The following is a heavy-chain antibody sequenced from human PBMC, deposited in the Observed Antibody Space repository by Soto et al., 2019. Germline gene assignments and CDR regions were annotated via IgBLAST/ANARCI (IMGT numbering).Heavy chain of an antibody. CDR2: ITGGGGST. Sequence: EVQLLESGGGFLQPGGSLRLSCVASGFTFSSYAMSWVRQAPGKGLEWVSAITGGGGSTYYADSVKGRFTISRDNSKNTLYLKMNSRRAEDTAVYYCAKFLYYYGSGSYPPPDYWGQGILVTVSS. J-gene: IGHJ4*02. CDR3: AKFLYYYGSGSYPPPDY. CDR1: GFTFSSYA. D-gene: IGHD3-10*01. V-gene: IGHV3-23*01.